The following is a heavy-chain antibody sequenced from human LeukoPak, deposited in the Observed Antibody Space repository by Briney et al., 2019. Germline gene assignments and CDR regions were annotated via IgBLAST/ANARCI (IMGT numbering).Heavy chain of an antibody. J-gene: IGHJ4*02. CDR2: ISPSDGST. Sequence: QPGGSLRLSCAASGFTFSKYAMSWVRQAPGKGLQWVSAISPSDGSTFYADSVRGRFTISRDNSKNTLSLQMNSLRAEDTALYYCAKDSSVPYGITDWGQGTLVTVSS. V-gene: IGHV3-23*01. D-gene: IGHD4-17*01. CDR1: GFTFSKYA. CDR3: AKDSSVPYGITD.